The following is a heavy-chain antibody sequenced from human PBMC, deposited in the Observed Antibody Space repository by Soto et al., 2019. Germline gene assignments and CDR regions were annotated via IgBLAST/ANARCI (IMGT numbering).Heavy chain of an antibody. CDR3: ARSEYKSGMDV. CDR1: GFTFSSYA. V-gene: IGHV3-30-3*01. CDR2: ISYDGSNK. D-gene: IGHD6-6*01. J-gene: IGHJ6*02. Sequence: HPGGSLRLSCAASGFTFSSYAMHWVRQAPGKGLEWVAVISYDGSNKYYADSVKGRFTISRDNSKNTLYLQMNSLRAEDTAVYYCARSEYKSGMDVWGQGTTVNVSS.